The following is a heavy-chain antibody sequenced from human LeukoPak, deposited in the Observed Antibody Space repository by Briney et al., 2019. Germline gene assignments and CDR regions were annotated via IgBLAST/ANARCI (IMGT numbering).Heavy chain of an antibody. V-gene: IGHV1-8*03. CDR2: MNPNSGNT. J-gene: IGHJ4*02. CDR3: ARGSQYSGSYV. D-gene: IGHD1-26*01. Sequence: ASVKVSCKASGGTFSSYAISWVRQAPGQGLEWMGWMNPNSGNTGYAQKFQGRVTITRNTSISTAYMELSSLRSEDTAVYYCARGSQYSGSYVWGQGTLVTVSS. CDR1: GGTFSSYA.